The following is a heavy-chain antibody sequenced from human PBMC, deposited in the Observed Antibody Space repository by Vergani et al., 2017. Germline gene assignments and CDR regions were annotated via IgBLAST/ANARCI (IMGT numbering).Heavy chain of an antibody. D-gene: IGHD3-22*01. CDR1: GFTFSSYG. CDR2: ISYDGSNK. CDR3: AKDGEGYYDSSGYWGY. J-gene: IGHJ4*02. Sequence: QVQLVESGGGVVQPGRSLRLPCAASGFTFSSYGMHWVRQAPGKGLEWVAVISYDGSNKYYAASVKGRFTISKDNSKNTLYLQMNRLRAEDTAVYYCAKDGEGYYDSSGYWGYWGQGTLVTVSS. V-gene: IGHV3-30*18.